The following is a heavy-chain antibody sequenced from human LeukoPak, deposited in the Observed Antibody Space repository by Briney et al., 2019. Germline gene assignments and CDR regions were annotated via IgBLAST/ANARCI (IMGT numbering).Heavy chain of an antibody. CDR2: VYYSGST. D-gene: IGHD2-2*02. V-gene: IGHV4-59*12. CDR1: GGSIRNYY. CDR3: ARGRYCSSTSCYTDFDY. Sequence: SETLSLTCTVSGGSIRNYYWSWLRQSPGKGLEYIGYVYYSGSTNYNPSLKSRVTISVDTSKNQFSLKLSSVTAADTAVYYCARGRYCSSTSCYTDFDYWGQGTLVTVSS. J-gene: IGHJ4*02.